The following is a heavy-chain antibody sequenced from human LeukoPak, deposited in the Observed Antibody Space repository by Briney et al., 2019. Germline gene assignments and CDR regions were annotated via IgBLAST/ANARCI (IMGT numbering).Heavy chain of an antibody. CDR2: IYYSGST. Sequence: SETLSLTCIVSGGSISSSSYYWGWIRQPPGKGLEWIGYIYYSGSTNYNPSLKSRVTISVDTSKNQFSLKLSSVTAADTAVYYCARAMTGSYYSPRLDYWGQGTLVTVSS. J-gene: IGHJ4*02. D-gene: IGHD1-26*01. V-gene: IGHV4-61*05. CDR3: ARAMTGSYYSPRLDY. CDR1: GGSISSSSYY.